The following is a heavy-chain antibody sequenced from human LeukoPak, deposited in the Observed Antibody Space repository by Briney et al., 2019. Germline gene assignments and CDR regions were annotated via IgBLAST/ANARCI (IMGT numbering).Heavy chain of an antibody. CDR3: ATCPYYDFWSGYYYMDV. Sequence: ASVTVSCKASGYTFTGYYMHWVLQAPGQGLEWMGWINPSSGGTNYAQKFQGRVTMTRDTSISTAYMELSRLRSDDTAVYYCATCPYYDFWSGYYYMDVWGKGTTVTVSS. D-gene: IGHD3-3*01. CDR1: GYTFTGYY. J-gene: IGHJ6*03. CDR2: INPSSGGT. V-gene: IGHV1-2*02.